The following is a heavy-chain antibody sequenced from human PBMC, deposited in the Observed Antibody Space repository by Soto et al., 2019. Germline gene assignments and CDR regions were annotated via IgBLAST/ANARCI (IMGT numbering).Heavy chain of an antibody. CDR2: INAGNGNT. CDR1: GYTFTSYA. Sequence: QVPLVQSGAEVKKPGASVKVSCKASGYTFTSYAMHWVRQAPGQRLEGMGWINAGNGNTKYSQKFQGRVTITRDTSASTAYMELSSLRSEDTAVYYCARSYYYGSGSYTGWFDPWGQGTLVTVSS. D-gene: IGHD3-10*01. V-gene: IGHV1-3*01. CDR3: ARSYYYGSGSYTGWFDP. J-gene: IGHJ5*02.